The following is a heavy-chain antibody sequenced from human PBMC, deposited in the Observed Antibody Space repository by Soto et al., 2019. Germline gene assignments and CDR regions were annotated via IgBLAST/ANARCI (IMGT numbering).Heavy chain of an antibody. CDR3: ARTPSGYGAFDI. CDR1: GFTFSSYG. Sequence: QVQLVESGGGVVQPGRSLRLSCAASGFTFSSYGMHWVRQAPGKGLEWVAVIWYDGSNKYYADSVKGRFTISRDNSKNTLYLQVNSLRAEDTAVYYCARTPSGYGAFDIWGQGTMVTVSS. D-gene: IGHD5-12*01. V-gene: IGHV3-33*01. J-gene: IGHJ3*02. CDR2: IWYDGSNK.